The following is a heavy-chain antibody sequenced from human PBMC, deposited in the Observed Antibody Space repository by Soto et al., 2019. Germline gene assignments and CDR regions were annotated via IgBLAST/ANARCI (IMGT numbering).Heavy chain of an antibody. CDR2: IYPGDSDT. J-gene: IGHJ6*03. Sequence: GESLKISCKGSGYSFTSYWIGWVRQMPGKGLEWMGIIYPGDSDTRYSPSFQGQVTISADKSISTAYLQWSSLKASDTAMYYCARRHSSSTYYHYYMDVWGKGTTVTVSS. CDR3: ARRHSSSTYYHYYMDV. V-gene: IGHV5-51*01. CDR1: GYSFTSYW. D-gene: IGHD6-6*01.